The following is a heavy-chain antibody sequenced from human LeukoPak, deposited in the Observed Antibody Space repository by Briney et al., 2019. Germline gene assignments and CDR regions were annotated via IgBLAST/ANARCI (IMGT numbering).Heavy chain of an antibody. CDR3: LSVGVGGDY. D-gene: IGHD3-16*01. CDR1: GFTFSSYA. V-gene: IGHV3-23*01. J-gene: IGHJ4*02. CDR2: ISGSGGST. Sequence: GGSLRLSCAASGFTFSSYAMNWVRQAPGKGLEWVSGISGSGGSTYYADSVKGRFTISRDNSKNTLCLQMNSLRAEDTAVYYCLSVGVGGDYWGQGTVVTVSS.